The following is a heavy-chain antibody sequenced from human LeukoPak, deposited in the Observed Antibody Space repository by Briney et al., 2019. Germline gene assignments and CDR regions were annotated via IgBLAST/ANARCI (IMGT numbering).Heavy chain of an antibody. CDR1: GFTFRSYW. Sequence: GGSLRLSCAASGFTFRSYWMHWVRLPPGKGLVWVSRIKSDGSSTSYAYFVKGRFTISRDKAKNKLYLQMNSLRAEDTAVYYCARGDPTVTTTGSGGLDIWGQGTMVTVSS. D-gene: IGHD4-17*01. CDR3: ARGDPTVTTTGSGGLDI. V-gene: IGHV3-74*01. J-gene: IGHJ3*02. CDR2: IKSDGSST.